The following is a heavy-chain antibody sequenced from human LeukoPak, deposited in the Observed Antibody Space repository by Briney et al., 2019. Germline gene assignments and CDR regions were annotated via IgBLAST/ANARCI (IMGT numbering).Heavy chain of an antibody. CDR3: ARGSGSYYAFDI. D-gene: IGHD1-26*01. Sequence: GGSLRLSCAASGFTFSSYAMHWVRQAPGKGLEYVSAISSNGGSTYYANSVKGRFTISRDNSKNTLYLQMGSLRAEDMAVYYCARGSGSYYAFDIWGQGTMVTVSS. J-gene: IGHJ3*02. CDR1: GFTFSSYA. V-gene: IGHV3-64*01. CDR2: ISSNGGST.